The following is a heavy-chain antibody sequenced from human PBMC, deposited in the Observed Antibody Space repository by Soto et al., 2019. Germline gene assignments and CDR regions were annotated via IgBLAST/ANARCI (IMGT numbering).Heavy chain of an antibody. V-gene: IGHV6-1*01. CDR1: GDSVSSNSAA. J-gene: IGHJ4*02. CDR3: ARAGGIGSSWYFDY. Sequence: SQTLSRTCAICGDSVSSNSAAWHWIRQTPSRGLEWLGRTYYRSKWYNDYAVSVKSRITVNPDTSKNQFSLQLNSVTPEDTAVYYCARAGGIGSSWYFDYWGQGTLVTVSS. CDR2: TYYRSKWYN. D-gene: IGHD6-13*01.